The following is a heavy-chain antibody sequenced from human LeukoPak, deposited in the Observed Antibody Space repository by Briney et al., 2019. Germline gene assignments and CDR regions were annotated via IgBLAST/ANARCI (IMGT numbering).Heavy chain of an antibody. D-gene: IGHD5-12*01. CDR2: ISGSGGST. J-gene: IGHJ2*01. Sequence: GGSLRLSCAASGFTFRTYAMSWVRQAPGKGLEWVSAISGSGGSTYYADSVKGRFTISRDNSKNTLYLQMNSLRAEDTAVYYCAKDRGYGVSYWYFDLWGRGTLVTVSS. CDR3: AKDRGYGVSYWYFDL. V-gene: IGHV3-23*01. CDR1: GFTFRTYA.